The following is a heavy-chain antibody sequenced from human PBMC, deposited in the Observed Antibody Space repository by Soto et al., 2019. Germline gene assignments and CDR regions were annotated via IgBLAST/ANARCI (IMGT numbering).Heavy chain of an antibody. J-gene: IGHJ4*02. CDR1: GGSVSSGSYY. V-gene: IGHV4-61*01. CDR3: ARAPPEYTGKGMEYYFAY. Sequence: QVQLQESGPGLVKPSEPLSLTCPVSGGSVSSGSYYWNWIRQPPGKGLEWIGYIYYSGSTNYNPSLKSLVPISVDATNTPCALKASSVSSADTAVYDCARAPPEYTGKGMEYYFAYCCRGTVVTVSS. D-gene: IGHD6-6*01. CDR2: IYYSGST.